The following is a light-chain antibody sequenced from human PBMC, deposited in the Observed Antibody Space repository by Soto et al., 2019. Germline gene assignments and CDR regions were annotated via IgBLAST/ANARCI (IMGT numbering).Light chain of an antibody. CDR1: QRVSSY. CDR3: LQYHNLWA. Sequence: EIVLTQSPATLSLSPGERATLSCRASQRVSSYLAWYQQRPGQAPRLLIYRASTRAPGVPARFSGSGSGTEFTLTISSLQPEDFTVYSCLQYHNLWAFGQGTKVEI. V-gene: IGKV3-15*01. J-gene: IGKJ1*01. CDR2: RAS.